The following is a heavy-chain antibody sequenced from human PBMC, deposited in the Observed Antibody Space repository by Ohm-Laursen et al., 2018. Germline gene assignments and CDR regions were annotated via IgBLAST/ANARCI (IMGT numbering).Heavy chain of an antibody. CDR1: GGSISSSSYC. D-gene: IGHD3-3*01. Sequence: PSQTLSLTCSVSGGSISSSSYCWGWIRQPPGKGLEWIGNIYYSGSTYYNPSLRSRVSISIHTSQNQFFLKQSFVTATDTAVYYCARAFWNGYNDAFDVWGQGTMVTVSS. CDR3: ARAFWNGYNDAFDV. V-gene: IGHV4-39*01. J-gene: IGHJ3*01. CDR2: IYYSGST.